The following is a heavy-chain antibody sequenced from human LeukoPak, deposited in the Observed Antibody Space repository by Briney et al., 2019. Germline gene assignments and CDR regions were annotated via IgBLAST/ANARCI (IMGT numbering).Heavy chain of an antibody. J-gene: IGHJ4*02. CDR3: ARVAFGEYDSDY. D-gene: IGHD3-10*01. CDR2: ISAYNGNT. CDR1: GYTFTSYG. Sequence: ASVKVSCKASGYTFTSYGISWVRQAPGQGLEWMGWISAYNGNTNYAQKLQGRVTMTTDTSTSTAYMELRSLRSDNTAVYYCARVAFGEYDSDYWGQGTLVTVSS. V-gene: IGHV1-18*01.